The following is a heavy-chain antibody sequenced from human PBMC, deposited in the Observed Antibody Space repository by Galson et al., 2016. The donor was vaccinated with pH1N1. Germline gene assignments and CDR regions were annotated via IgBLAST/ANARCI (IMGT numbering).Heavy chain of an antibody. CDR2: ISGGAGST. D-gene: IGHD1-14*01. Sequence: SLRLSCAVSGSTFNDHAMNWIRQAPGKGPEWVSVISGGAGSTKYADSVRGRFTISRDNSNDTTFLQMTNLRVEDTAIYYCAKSGRTARQILAPRDGMDVWGQGTTV. J-gene: IGHJ6*02. CDR1: GSTFNDHA. CDR3: AKSGRTARQILAPRDGMDV. V-gene: IGHV3-23*01.